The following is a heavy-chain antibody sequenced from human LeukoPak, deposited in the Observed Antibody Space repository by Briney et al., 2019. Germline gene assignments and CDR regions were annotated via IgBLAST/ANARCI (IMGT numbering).Heavy chain of an antibody. Sequence: GGSLRLSCAASGFTFSSYGMHWVRQAPGKGLEWVAVISYDGSNKYYADSVKGRFTISRDNSKNTLYLQMNSLRAEDTAVYYCAKLPSGRQWVDYWGQGTLVTVSS. D-gene: IGHD3-10*01. CDR3: AKLPSGRQWVDY. CDR2: ISYDGSNK. J-gene: IGHJ4*02. V-gene: IGHV3-30*18. CDR1: GFTFSSYG.